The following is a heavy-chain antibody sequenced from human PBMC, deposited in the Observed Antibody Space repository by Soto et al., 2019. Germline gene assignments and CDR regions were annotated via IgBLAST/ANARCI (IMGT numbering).Heavy chain of an antibody. J-gene: IGHJ4*02. Sequence: GESLKISCAASGFTFRNFAMNWVRQAPGKGLEWVSAIGGGGATTYYADSMKGRFTVSRDNSKNTLYLQLDSPRAEDTAVYYCVFPSSGKYFFDYWGQGALVTVSS. CDR2: IGGGGATT. CDR3: VFPSSGKYFFDY. V-gene: IGHV3-23*01. CDR1: GFTFRNFA. D-gene: IGHD3-22*01.